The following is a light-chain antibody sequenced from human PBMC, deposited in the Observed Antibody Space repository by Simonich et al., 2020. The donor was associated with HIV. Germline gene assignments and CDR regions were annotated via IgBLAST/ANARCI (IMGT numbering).Light chain of an antibody. J-gene: IGLJ3*02. Sequence: QSALTQPASVSGSPGQSITISCTGTSSDVGGYTYVSWYQQPPGKAPKLMIYDVSKRPSGVSKRFSGSKSGNTASLTISGLQAEDEADYYCSSYTSSSTWVFGGGTKLTVL. CDR2: DVS. CDR3: SSYTSSSTWV. V-gene: IGLV2-14*01. CDR1: SSDVGGYTY.